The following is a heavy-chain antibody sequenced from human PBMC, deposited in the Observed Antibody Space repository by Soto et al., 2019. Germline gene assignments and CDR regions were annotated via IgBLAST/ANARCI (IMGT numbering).Heavy chain of an antibody. Sequence: GGSLRLSCAASGFTFSSYAMSWVRQAPGKGLEWVAVISYDGSNKYYADSVKGRFTISRDNSKNTLYLQMNSLRAEDTAVYYCARTEGSSGYYGWGQGTLVTVSS. D-gene: IGHD3-22*01. CDR3: ARTEGSSGYYG. J-gene: IGHJ4*02. V-gene: IGHV3-30*04. CDR1: GFTFSSYA. CDR2: ISYDGSNK.